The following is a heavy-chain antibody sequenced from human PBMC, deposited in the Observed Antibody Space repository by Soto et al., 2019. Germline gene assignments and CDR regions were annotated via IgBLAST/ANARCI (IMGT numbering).Heavy chain of an antibody. V-gene: IGHV1-69*12. CDR3: ASHSGSSPEGRYYYGMDV. CDR2: IIPIFGTA. D-gene: IGHD1-26*01. J-gene: IGHJ6*02. CDR1: GGTFSSSA. Sequence: QVQLVQSGAEVKKPGSSVKVSCKASGGTFSSSAISWVRQAPGQGLEWMGGIIPIFGTADYAQKFQGSVTITADESTSTAYMELSSLRSEDTAVYYCASHSGSSPEGRYYYGMDVWGQGTTVTVSS.